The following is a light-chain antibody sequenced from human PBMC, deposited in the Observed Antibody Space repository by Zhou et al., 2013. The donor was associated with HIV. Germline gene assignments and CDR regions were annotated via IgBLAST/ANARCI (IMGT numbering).Light chain of an antibody. Sequence: EIAIWQSPGTLSLSPGERATVSCRTSQSVSSSYFAWYQQKPGQPPRLLISATSTRATGIPGRFSGSGSGTDFTLTISSLQSEDFAVYYCQQFNNWPSTFGQGTKVEIK. CDR1: QSVSSSY. CDR2: ATS. CDR3: QQFNNWPST. V-gene: IGKV3D-15*01. J-gene: IGKJ1*01.